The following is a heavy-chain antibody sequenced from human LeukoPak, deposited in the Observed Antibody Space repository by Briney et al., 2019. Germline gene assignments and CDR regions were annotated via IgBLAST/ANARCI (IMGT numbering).Heavy chain of an antibody. Sequence: AAVTVSCKASGYTFTSYGISWVRQAPGQGLEGMGWISAYNGNTNYAQKLQGRVTMTTDTSTSTAYMELRSLRSDDTAVYYCARDLVGRGDPLLDVWGKGTTVTVSS. CDR3: ARDLVGRGDPLLDV. D-gene: IGHD4-17*01. CDR1: GYTFTSYG. J-gene: IGHJ6*04. V-gene: IGHV1-18*01. CDR2: ISAYNGNT.